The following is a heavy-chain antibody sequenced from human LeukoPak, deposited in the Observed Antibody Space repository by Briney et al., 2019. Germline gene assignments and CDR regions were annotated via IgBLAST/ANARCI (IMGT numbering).Heavy chain of an antibody. Sequence: GGSLRLSCAASGFTLSRFAMHWVRQAPGKGLEWVSLISGDGGRTYYADSVKGRFTISRDNSKNSLYLQMNSLRTEDTALYYCAKGARGRRGMDVWGQGTTVTVSS. CDR3: AKGARGRRGMDV. D-gene: IGHD3-10*01. J-gene: IGHJ6*02. CDR1: GFTLSRFA. V-gene: IGHV3-43*02. CDR2: ISGDGGRT.